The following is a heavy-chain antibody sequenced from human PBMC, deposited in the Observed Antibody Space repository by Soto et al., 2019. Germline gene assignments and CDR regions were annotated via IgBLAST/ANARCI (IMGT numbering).Heavy chain of an antibody. CDR1: GGSVSSGSYY. CDR2: IYYSGST. CDR3: ASGSMVRGVIITYGWLDP. V-gene: IGHV4-61*01. J-gene: IGHJ5*02. D-gene: IGHD3-10*01. Sequence: SETLSLTCTVSGGSVSSGSYYWSWIRQPPGKGLEWIGYIYYSGSTNYNPSLKSRVTISVDTSKNQFSLKLSSVTAADTAVYYCASGSMVRGVIITYGWLDPWGQGTMVTVYS.